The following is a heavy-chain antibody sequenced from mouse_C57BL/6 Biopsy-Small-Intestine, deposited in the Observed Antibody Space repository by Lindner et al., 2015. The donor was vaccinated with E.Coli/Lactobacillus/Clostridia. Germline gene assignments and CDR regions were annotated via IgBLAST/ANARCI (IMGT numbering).Heavy chain of an antibody. CDR3: ARDPDTPIAIDI. CDR2: INYNTGGT. CDR1: GGTFSRYA. J-gene: IGHJ3*01. V-gene: IGHV1-53*01. Sequence: SVKVSCKASGGTFSRYAISWVRQAPGQGLEWMASINYNTGGTHFAQRFQGRVIMTRDTSISTAYMELSSLRSDDTAVYYCARDPDTPIAIDIWGQGTMVTVSS.